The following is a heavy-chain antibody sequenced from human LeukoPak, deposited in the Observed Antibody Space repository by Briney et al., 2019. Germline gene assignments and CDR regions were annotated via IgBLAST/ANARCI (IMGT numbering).Heavy chain of an antibody. CDR2: FDPEDGET. V-gene: IGHV1-24*01. CDR3: ATTTLWFGERAFDI. J-gene: IGHJ3*02. Sequence: ASVKVSCKVSGYTLTELSMHWVRQAPGKGLEWMGGFDPEDGETIYAQKFQGRVTMTEDTSTDTAYMELSSLRSEDTAVYYCATTTLWFGERAFDIWGQGTMVTVSS. CDR1: GYTLTELS. D-gene: IGHD3-10*01.